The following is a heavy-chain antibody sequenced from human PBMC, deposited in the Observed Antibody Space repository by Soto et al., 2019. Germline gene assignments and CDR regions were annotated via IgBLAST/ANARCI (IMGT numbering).Heavy chain of an antibody. CDR1: GFTFSSYA. J-gene: IGHJ6*02. CDR3: ARDLPRFSLVPAATAQKGSIYYYYGMDV. V-gene: IGHV3-30-3*01. Sequence: GGSLRLSYAASGFTFSSYAMHWVRQAPGKGLEWVAVISYDGSNKYYADSVKGRFTISRDNSKNTLYLQMNSLRAEDTAVYYCARDLPRFSLVPAATAQKGSIYYYYGMDVWGQGTTVTVS. CDR2: ISYDGSNK. D-gene: IGHD2-2*01.